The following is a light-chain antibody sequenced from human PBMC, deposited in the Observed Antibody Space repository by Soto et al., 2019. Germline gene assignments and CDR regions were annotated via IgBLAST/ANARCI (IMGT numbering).Light chain of an antibody. J-gene: IGKJ4*01. CDR2: DTS. V-gene: IGKV3-11*01. Sequence: EIVLTQSPATLSLSPGESATLSCRASQSVSHFLAWYQQKPGQAPRLLIDDTSSRATGIPGRFSGSGSGTDFTLTIDSLEPEDSAVYYCQQRTDWPTFGGGTKVEI. CDR1: QSVSHF. CDR3: QQRTDWPT.